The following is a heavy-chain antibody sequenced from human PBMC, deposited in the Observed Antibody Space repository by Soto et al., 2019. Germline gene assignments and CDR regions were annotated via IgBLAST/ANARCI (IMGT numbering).Heavy chain of an antibody. CDR1: GGSISSGGYY. J-gene: IGHJ5*02. CDR2: IYYSGST. CDR3: AREVRTIVVVPAAMDWFDP. V-gene: IGHV4-31*03. D-gene: IGHD2-2*01. Sequence: SETLSLTCTVSGGSISSGGYYWSWIRQHPGKGLEWIGYIYYSGSTYYNPSLKSRVTISVDTSKNQFSLKLSSVTAADTAVYYCAREVRTIVVVPAAMDWFDPWGQGTLVTVSS.